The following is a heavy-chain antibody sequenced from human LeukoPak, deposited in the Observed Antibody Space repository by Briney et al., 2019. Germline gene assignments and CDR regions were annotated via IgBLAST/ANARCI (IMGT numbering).Heavy chain of an antibody. CDR2: IKSKTDGGTT. J-gene: IGHJ4*02. CDR1: GFTFINAW. Sequence: GGSLRLSCAASGFTFINAWMSWVRQAPGKGLEWVGRIKSKTDGGTTDYAAPVKGRFTISRDDSKNTLYLQMNSLKTEDTAVYYCTTDAPYYYDSSGLYWGQGTLVTVSS. V-gene: IGHV3-15*01. CDR3: TTDAPYYYDSSGLY. D-gene: IGHD3-22*01.